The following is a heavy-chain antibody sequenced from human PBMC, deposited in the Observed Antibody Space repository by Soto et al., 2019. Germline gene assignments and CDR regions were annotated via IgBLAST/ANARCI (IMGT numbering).Heavy chain of an antibody. D-gene: IGHD3-3*01. CDR1: GFTFSIYA. Sequence: PGGSLRLSCAASGFTFSIYAMSWFRQAPGKGLEWVSAISGSGGSTYHADSVKGRFTISRDNSKNTLYLQMNSLRAEDTAVYYCAKDLIGSNVLRFLEWLLICDYWGQGTLVTVSS. V-gene: IGHV3-23*01. J-gene: IGHJ4*02. CDR3: AKDLIGSNVLRFLEWLLICDY. CDR2: ISGSGGST.